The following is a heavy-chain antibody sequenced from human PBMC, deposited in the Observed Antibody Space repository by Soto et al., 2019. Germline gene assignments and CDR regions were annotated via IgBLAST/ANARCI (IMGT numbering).Heavy chain of an antibody. V-gene: IGHV3-13*01. D-gene: IGHD1-20*01. Sequence: GGSLRLSCAASGFTFSSYDMHWVHQATGKGLEWVSAIGTAGDTYYPGSVKGRFTISRENAKNSLYLQMNSLRAEDTAVYYCARDVGITEDYGMDVWGQGTTVTVSS. CDR3: ARDVGITEDYGMDV. J-gene: IGHJ6*02. CDR2: IGTAGDT. CDR1: GFTFSSYD.